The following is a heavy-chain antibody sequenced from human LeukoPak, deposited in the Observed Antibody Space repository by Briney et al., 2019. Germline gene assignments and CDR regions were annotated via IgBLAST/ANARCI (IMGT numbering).Heavy chain of an antibody. J-gene: IGHJ4*02. CDR1: GFTFSSYW. CDR3: AKGNPDTSFDY. D-gene: IGHD2-2*02. V-gene: IGHV3-74*01. Sequence: GGSLRLSCAASGFTFSSYWMHWVRQAPGKGLVWVSRINSDGSSTSYADSVKGRFTISRDNAKNTLYLQMNSLRSEDTAVYYCAKGNPDTSFDYWGQGTLVTVSS. CDR2: INSDGSST.